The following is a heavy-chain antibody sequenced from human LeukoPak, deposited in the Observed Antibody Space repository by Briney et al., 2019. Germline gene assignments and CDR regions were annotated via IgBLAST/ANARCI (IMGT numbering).Heavy chain of an antibody. Sequence: SGTLSLTCTVSGGSISSGDYYWSWIRQPPGKGLEWIGYIYYSGSTYYNPSLKSRVTISVDTSKNQFSLKLSSVTAADTAVYYCASSYTYYYDSSGYSLDYWGQGTLVTVSS. J-gene: IGHJ4*02. V-gene: IGHV4-30-4*08. CDR3: ASSYTYYYDSSGYSLDY. CDR1: GGSISSGDYY. CDR2: IYYSGST. D-gene: IGHD3-22*01.